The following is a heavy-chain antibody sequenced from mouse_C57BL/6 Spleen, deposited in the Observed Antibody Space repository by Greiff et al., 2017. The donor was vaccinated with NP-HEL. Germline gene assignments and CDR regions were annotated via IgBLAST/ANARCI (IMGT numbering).Heavy chain of an antibody. Sequence: VQLQQSGPELVKPGASVKISCKASGYAFSSSWMNWVKQRPGKGLEWIGRIYPGDGDTNYNGKFKGKATLTADKSSSTAYMQLSSLTSEDSAVYFCARSHSNYVDYWGQGTTLTVSS. CDR3: ARSHSNYVDY. V-gene: IGHV1-82*01. CDR2: IYPGDGDT. J-gene: IGHJ2*01. CDR1: GYAFSSSW. D-gene: IGHD2-5*01.